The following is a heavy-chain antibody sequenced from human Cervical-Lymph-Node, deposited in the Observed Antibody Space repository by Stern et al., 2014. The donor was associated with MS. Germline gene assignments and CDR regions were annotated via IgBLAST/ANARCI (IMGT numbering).Heavy chain of an antibody. Sequence: VQLEQAGGGLVKPGGALRLSCTASGSNFTDYYINLIRQAPGTGLEWVSYISSDGTTLFYADYVKGLFSISMDSAKKTVYLDMNSPRAEDTAVYYCSTFVAYWGQGTVVTVSS. CDR2: ISSDGTTL. CDR3: STFVAY. CDR1: GSNFTDYY. V-gene: IGHV3-11*01. J-gene: IGHJ4*02.